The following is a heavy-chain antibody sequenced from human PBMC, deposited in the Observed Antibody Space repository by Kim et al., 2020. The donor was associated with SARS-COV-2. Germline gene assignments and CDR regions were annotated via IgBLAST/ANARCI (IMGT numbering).Heavy chain of an antibody. CDR2: ISSSSYI. CDR1: GFTFSSYS. D-gene: IGHD5-18*01. CDR3: ARGKVDTAMVGPFDY. J-gene: IGHJ4*02. Sequence: GGSLRLSCAASGFTFSSYSMNWVRQAPGKGLEWVSSISSSSYIYYADSVKGRFTISRDNAKNSLYLQMNSLRAEDTAVYYCARGKVDTAMVGPFDYWGQGTLVTVSS. V-gene: IGHV3-21*01.